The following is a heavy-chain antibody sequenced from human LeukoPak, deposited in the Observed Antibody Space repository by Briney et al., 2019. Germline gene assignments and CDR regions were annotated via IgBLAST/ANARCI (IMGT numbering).Heavy chain of an antibody. CDR1: GFTFSDYY. Sequence: PGRSLRLSCAASGFTFSDYYMSWIRQAPGKGLEWVSYISSSGSTIYYADSVKGRFTIPRDNAKNSLYLQMNSLRAEDTAVYYCARDRAYCGGDCYPINWFDPWGQGTLVTVSS. D-gene: IGHD2-21*02. CDR2: ISSSGSTI. J-gene: IGHJ5*02. CDR3: ARDRAYCGGDCYPINWFDP. V-gene: IGHV3-11*01.